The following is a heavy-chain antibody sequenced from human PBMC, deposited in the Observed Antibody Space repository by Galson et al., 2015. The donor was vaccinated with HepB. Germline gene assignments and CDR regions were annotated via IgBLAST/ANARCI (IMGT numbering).Heavy chain of an antibody. V-gene: IGHV3-13*05. Sequence: SLRLSCAASGFTFSSYDMHWVRQATGKGLEWVSAIGTAGDPYYPGSVKGRFTISRENAKNSLYLQMNSLRAGDTAVYYCARGLTTGLSDASDIWGQGTMVTVSS. CDR2: IGTAGDP. D-gene: IGHD2-8*02. CDR3: ARGLTTGLSDASDI. J-gene: IGHJ3*02. CDR1: GFTFSSYD.